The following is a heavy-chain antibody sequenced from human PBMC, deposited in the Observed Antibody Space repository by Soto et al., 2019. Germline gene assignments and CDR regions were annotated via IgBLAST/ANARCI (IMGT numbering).Heavy chain of an antibody. CDR1: GFSLSTSGVG. Sequence: QITLKESGPTLVKPTQTLTLTCTFSGFSLSTSGVGVGWIRQPPGKALEWLALIYWDDDKRYSPSLKSRLTITKDTSTDPVALTMTNMDPVDTATYYCAHSLIGYYYDSSGSNWFDPWGQGTLVTVSS. CDR3: AHSLIGYYYDSSGSNWFDP. CDR2: IYWDDDK. V-gene: IGHV2-5*02. J-gene: IGHJ5*02. D-gene: IGHD3-22*01.